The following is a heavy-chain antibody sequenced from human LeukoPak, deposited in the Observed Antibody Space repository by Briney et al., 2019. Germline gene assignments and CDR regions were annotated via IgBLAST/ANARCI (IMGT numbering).Heavy chain of an antibody. CDR2: ISSSGSTI. CDR1: GFTFSSYE. CDR3: ATSHSSGWYTNQH. D-gene: IGHD6-19*01. Sequence: HPGGSLRLSCAASGFTFSSYEMNWVRQAPGKGLEWVSYISSSGSTIYYADSVKGRFTISRDNAKNSLYLQMNSLRAEDTAVYYCATSHSSGWYTNQHWGQGTLVTVSS. J-gene: IGHJ1*01. V-gene: IGHV3-48*03.